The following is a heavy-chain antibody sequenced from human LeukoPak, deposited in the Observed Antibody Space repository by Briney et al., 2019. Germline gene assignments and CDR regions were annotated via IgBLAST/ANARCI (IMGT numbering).Heavy chain of an antibody. CDR3: ARVYGSGSYSVY. J-gene: IGHJ4*02. CDR1: GFTLSSSY. D-gene: IGHD3-10*01. V-gene: IGHV3-11*03. CDR2: ISSSSSYT. Sequence: GGSLRLSCAASGFTLSSSYMHWVRQAPGKGLEWVSYISSSSSYTNYADSVKGRFTISRDNAKNSLYLQMNSLRAEDTAVYYCARVYGSGSYSVYWGQGTLVTVSS.